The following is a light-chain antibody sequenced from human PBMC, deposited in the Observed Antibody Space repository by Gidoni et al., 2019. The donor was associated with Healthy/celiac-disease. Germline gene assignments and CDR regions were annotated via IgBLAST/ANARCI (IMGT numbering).Light chain of an antibody. CDR1: QRVSSNY. CDR2: GAS. Sequence: ELVLTHSPGTLSLSPGDRATLSCRASQRVSSNYLAWYQQKPGQAPRLLIYGASIRATDLPDRFSGSGSGTDFTLTISRLEPEDFAVYHCQQYVGSPLTFGGGTKVEIK. J-gene: IGKJ4*01. V-gene: IGKV3-20*01. CDR3: QQYVGSPLT.